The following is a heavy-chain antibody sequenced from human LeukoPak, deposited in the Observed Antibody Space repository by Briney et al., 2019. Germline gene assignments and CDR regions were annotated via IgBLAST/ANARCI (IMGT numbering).Heavy chain of an antibody. CDR2: IIPIFGTT. CDR1: RHTFSSYA. CDR3: ARGSVAVAGNWFDP. J-gene: IGHJ5*02. D-gene: IGHD6-19*01. Sequence: GASVKVSCKASRHTFSSYAISWVREAPGQGLEWMGGIIPIFGTTNYAQKFQGRANITTDESTSTAYMELSSLRSEDTAVYYCARGSVAVAGNWFDPWGQGTLVTVSS. V-gene: IGHV1-69*05.